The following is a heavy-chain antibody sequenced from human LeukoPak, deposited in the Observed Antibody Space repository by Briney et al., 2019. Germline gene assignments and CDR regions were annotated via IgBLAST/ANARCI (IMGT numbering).Heavy chain of an antibody. V-gene: IGHV3-23*01. CDR2: ISGSGGST. CDR1: GFTFSSYV. D-gene: IGHD6-13*01. Sequence: RTGGSLRLSCAASGFTFSSYVMSWVRQAPGKGLEWVSAISGSGGSTYYADSVKGRFTISRDNSKNTLYLQMNSLRAEDTAVYYCAKVRVQQLLARDLDYWGQGTLVTVSS. J-gene: IGHJ4*02. CDR3: AKVRVQQLLARDLDY.